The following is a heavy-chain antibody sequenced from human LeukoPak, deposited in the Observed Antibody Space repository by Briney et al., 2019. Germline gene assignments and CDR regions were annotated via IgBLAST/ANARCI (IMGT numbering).Heavy chain of an antibody. CDR2: IYTSGST. J-gene: IGHJ4*02. Sequence: SETLSLTCTVSGGSISSYYWSWIRQPAGKGLEWIGRIYTSGSTNYNPSLKSRVAMSVDTSKNQFSLKLSSVTAADTAVYYCARDRHFAPIFDYWGQGTLVTVSS. D-gene: IGHD3-3*02. V-gene: IGHV4-4*07. CDR1: GGSISSYY. CDR3: ARDRHFAPIFDY.